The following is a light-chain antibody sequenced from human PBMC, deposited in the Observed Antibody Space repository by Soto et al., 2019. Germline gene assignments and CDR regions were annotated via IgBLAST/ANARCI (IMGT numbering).Light chain of an antibody. Sequence: DIVMTQTPLSLSVTPGQPASISCKSSQSLLHNDGKTSLYWYLQKPGQPPQLLIYEVSNRFSGGPESFSGSRSGTDFTLKISRVEAEYVGVYYCMRSTQLPLTFGKCTKMEIK. V-gene: IGKV2D-29*01. CDR2: EVS. CDR3: MRSTQLPLT. J-gene: IGKJ2*01. CDR1: QSLLHNDGKTS.